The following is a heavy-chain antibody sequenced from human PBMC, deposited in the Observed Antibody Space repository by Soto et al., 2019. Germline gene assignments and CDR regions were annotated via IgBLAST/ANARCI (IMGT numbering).Heavy chain of an antibody. CDR3: ARELGMAVAAPAWFDP. D-gene: IGHD6-19*01. CDR2: IDAGNGNT. CDR1: GYTFTSYA. V-gene: IGHV1-3*01. J-gene: IGHJ5*02. Sequence: GASVKVSCKASGYTFTSYAMHWVRQAPGQRLEWMGWIDAGNGNTKYSQKFQGRVTITRDTSASTAYMELSSLRSEDTAVYYCARELGMAVAAPAWFDPWGQGTLVTVSS.